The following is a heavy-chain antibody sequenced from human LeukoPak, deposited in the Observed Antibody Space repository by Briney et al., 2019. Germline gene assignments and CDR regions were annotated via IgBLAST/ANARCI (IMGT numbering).Heavy chain of an antibody. J-gene: IGHJ4*02. Sequence: PTGGSLRLSCAASGFTFSSYGMHWVRQAPGKGLEWVAFIRYDGSNKYYADSVKGRFTISRDDSKNTLYLQMNSLRAEDTAVYYCAKAVSTIAAADSVYWGQGTLVTVSS. V-gene: IGHV3-30*02. CDR1: GFTFSSYG. CDR2: IRYDGSNK. D-gene: IGHD6-13*01. CDR3: AKAVSTIAAADSVY.